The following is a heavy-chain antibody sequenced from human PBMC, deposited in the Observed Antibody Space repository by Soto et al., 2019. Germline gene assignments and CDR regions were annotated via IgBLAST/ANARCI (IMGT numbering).Heavy chain of an antibody. CDR3: AHHPYYGLGSYSFDY. D-gene: IGHD3-10*01. Sequence: QITLKESGPPLVRPTQTLTLTCTFSGFSLTTSGVGVGWIRQPPGKALEWLAVIYWDDDKRYSSSLKSRLTITKHTFKNQVVLTMTNMDPVDTATYYCAHHPYYGLGSYSFDYWGQGTLVTVSS. V-gene: IGHV2-5*02. CDR2: IYWDDDK. CDR1: GFSLTTSGVG. J-gene: IGHJ4*02.